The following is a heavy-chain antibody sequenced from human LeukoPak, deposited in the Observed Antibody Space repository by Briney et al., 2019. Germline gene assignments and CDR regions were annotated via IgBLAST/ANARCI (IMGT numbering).Heavy chain of an antibody. CDR2: IYYSGST. J-gene: IGHJ4*02. CDR3: ASRDYYGSGSATDY. CDR1: GGSISSGDYY. V-gene: IGHV4-30-4*01. D-gene: IGHD3-10*01. Sequence: SETLSLTCTVSGGSISSGDYYWSWIRQPPGKGLEWIGYIYYSGSTYYNPSLKSRVTISVDTSKNQFSLKLSSVTAADTAVYYCASRDYYGSGSATDYWGQGTLVTVSS.